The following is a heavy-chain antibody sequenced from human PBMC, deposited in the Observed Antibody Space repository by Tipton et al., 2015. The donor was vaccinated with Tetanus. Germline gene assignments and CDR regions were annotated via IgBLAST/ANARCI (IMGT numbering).Heavy chain of an antibody. J-gene: IGHJ4*02. D-gene: IGHD5-18*01. V-gene: IGHV4-30-4*01. CDR2: VYYSGRT. CDR1: GGSINTGDYY. Sequence: TLSLTCIVSGGSINTGDYYWSWIRQSPGKGLEWIGHVYYSGRTYYNPPLKSRVTISADMSKNQFSLKLTSVTAADTATYYCARMGFTYGQVVYWGQGTLVTVAS. CDR3: ARMGFTYGQVVY.